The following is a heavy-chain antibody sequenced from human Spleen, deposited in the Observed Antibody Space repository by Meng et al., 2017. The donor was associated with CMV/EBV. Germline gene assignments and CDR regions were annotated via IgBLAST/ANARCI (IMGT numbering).Heavy chain of an antibody. D-gene: IGHD1-26*01. CDR1: GYTFTGYY. V-gene: IGHV1-2*02. CDR2: INPNSGGT. J-gene: IGHJ6*02. CDR3: AREGGAFIYYGLDV. Sequence: ASVKVSCKASGYTFTGYYMHWVRQAPGQGLEWMGWINPNSGGTNYAQKFQGRLTMTRDTSISSAYMELSRLRSDDTAIYYCAREGGAFIYYGLDVWGQGTTVTVSS.